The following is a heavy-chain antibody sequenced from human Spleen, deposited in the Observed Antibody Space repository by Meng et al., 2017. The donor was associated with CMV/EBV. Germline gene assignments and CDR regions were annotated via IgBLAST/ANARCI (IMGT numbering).Heavy chain of an antibody. V-gene: IGHV4-39*07. CDR1: GGSISSISYF. Sequence: SETLSLTCSVSGGSISSISYFWGWIRQPPGKGLEWIGSIYYSGSTYYNPSLKTRVTISVDTSNNQFSLKMRSVTAADTAVYYCAREIQLWMAAYDNWGQGTLVTVSS. D-gene: IGHD5-24*01. CDR2: IYYSGST. J-gene: IGHJ4*02. CDR3: AREIQLWMAAYDN.